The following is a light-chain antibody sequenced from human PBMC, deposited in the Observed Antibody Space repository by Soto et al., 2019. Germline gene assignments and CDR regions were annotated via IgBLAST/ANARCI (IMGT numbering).Light chain of an antibody. CDR2: EVT. Sequence: QSALTQPASVSGSPGQSITISCTGTSSDVGGYNYVSWYQQHPGKAPKLMIYEVTKRPLGVPDRFSGSKSGNTASLTVSGLQAEDEADYYCSSYAGSDNPYVFGTGTKVTDL. CDR3: SSYAGSDNPYV. V-gene: IGLV2-8*01. J-gene: IGLJ1*01. CDR1: SSDVGGYNY.